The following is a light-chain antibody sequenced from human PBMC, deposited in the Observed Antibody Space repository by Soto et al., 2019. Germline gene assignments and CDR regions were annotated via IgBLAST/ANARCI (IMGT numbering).Light chain of an antibody. CDR1: QGISNY. Sequence: DIQMTQSPSSLSAFVGDRVTITCRASQGISNYLAWYQQKPGRVPKLLIYTASTLQSGVPSRFSGSGSGTDFTLTISSLQPDDSATYYCQQYNSYRRFGQGTKV. CDR2: TAS. J-gene: IGKJ1*01. V-gene: IGKV1-27*01. CDR3: QQYNSYRR.